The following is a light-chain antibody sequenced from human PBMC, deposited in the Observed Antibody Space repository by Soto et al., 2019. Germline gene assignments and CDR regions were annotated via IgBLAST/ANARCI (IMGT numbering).Light chain of an antibody. CDR3: QQYNNWPPLT. V-gene: IGKV3D-15*01. CDR2: GAS. CDR1: QSVSNN. J-gene: IGKJ4*01. Sequence: EIVMPQSPATLSVSPGERATLSCRASQSVSNNLAWYQQKPGQAPRLLIYGASTRATGIPARFSGSGSGTEFTLTISSLQSEDFAVYYCQQYNNWPPLTFGGGTKVEIK.